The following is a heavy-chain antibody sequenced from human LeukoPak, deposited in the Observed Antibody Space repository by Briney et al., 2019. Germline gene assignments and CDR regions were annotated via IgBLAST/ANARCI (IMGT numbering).Heavy chain of an antibody. J-gene: IGHJ6*04. D-gene: IGHD3-10*02. CDR1: GFTFDDHG. Sequence: PGGSLRLSCAASGFTFDDHGMSWVRQVPGKGLEWVSGINWNGGMTNYADSVKGRFTISRDNAKNSLYLQMNSLRAEDTAVYYCAELGITMIGGVWGKGTTVTISS. CDR2: INWNGGMT. V-gene: IGHV3-20*04. CDR3: AELGITMIGGV.